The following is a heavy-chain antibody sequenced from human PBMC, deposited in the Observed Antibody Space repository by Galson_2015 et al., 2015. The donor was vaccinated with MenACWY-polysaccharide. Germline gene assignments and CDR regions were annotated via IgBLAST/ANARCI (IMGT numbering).Heavy chain of an antibody. J-gene: IGHJ4*02. V-gene: IGHV3-7*01. CDR2: IKQDGSEK. D-gene: IGHD2-21*02. CDR3: ASSIGCGGDCYHYYFDY. CDR1: GFTFSSYW. Sequence: SLRLSCAASGFTFSSYWMSWVRQAPGKGLEWVANIKQDGSEKYYVDSVKGRFTISRDNAKNSLYLQMNSLRAEDTAVYYCASSIGCGGDCYHYYFDYWGQGTLVTVSS.